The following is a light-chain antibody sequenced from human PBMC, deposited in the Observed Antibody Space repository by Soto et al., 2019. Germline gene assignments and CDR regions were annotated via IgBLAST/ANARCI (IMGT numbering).Light chain of an antibody. V-gene: IGKV3-15*01. CDR3: QQYNNWLMLS. J-gene: IGKJ4*01. CDR1: PSVSGSN. CDR2: GAS. Sequence: IVLTHSPGTLSLSPWERATLSCRASPSVSGSNLAWYQQKPGQAPRLVIYGASTRATGIPARFSGSGSGTEFTLTISSLQSEDFAIYYCQQYNNWLMLSFGGGTKVDIK.